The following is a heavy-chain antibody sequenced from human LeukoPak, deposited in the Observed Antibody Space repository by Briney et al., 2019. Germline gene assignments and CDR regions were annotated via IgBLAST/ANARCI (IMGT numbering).Heavy chain of an antibody. CDR3: ARSRYSSSSLPTY. D-gene: IGHD6-6*01. V-gene: IGHV3-20*04. CDR1: GFTFDDYG. CDR2: INWNGGST. Sequence: GGSLRLSCAASGFTFDDYGMSWVRQAPGKELEWVSGINWNGGSTGYADSVKGRFTISRDNAKNTLFLQMNSLRAEDTAVYYCARSRYSSSSLPTYWGQGTLVTVSS. J-gene: IGHJ4*02.